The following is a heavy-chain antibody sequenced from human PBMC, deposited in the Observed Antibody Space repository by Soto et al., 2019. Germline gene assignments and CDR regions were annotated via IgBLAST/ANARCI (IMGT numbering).Heavy chain of an antibody. CDR1: GYSFTSYW. D-gene: IGHD3-16*01. CDR2: IYPGDSDT. Sequence: GESLKISCKGSGYSFTSYWIGWVRQMPGKGLEWMGIIYPGDSDTRYSPSFQGQVTIPAAKSISTAYLQWSSLKASDTAMYYCARQTFLSPNWFDPWGQGTLVTVSS. CDR3: ARQTFLSPNWFDP. V-gene: IGHV5-51*01. J-gene: IGHJ5*02.